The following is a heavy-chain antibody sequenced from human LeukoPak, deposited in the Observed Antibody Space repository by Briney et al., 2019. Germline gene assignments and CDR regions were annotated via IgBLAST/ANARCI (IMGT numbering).Heavy chain of an antibody. D-gene: IGHD6-19*01. CDR3: TSCSSGCDYYGMDV. V-gene: IGHV3-49*04. CDR1: GFTFGDYA. Sequence: GRSLRLFCTASGFTFGDYAMSWVRQAPGKGLEWVGFIRSKAYGGTTEYAASVKGRFTISRDDSKSIAYLQMNSLKTEDTAVYYCTSCSSGCDYYGMDVWGKGTTVTVSS. CDR2: IRSKAYGGTT. J-gene: IGHJ6*04.